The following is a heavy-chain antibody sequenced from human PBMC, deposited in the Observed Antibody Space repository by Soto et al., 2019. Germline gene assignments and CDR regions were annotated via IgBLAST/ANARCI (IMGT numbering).Heavy chain of an antibody. J-gene: IGHJ6*02. V-gene: IGHV1-69*01. Sequence: QVQLVQSGAEVKEPGSSVRVSCKASGGTFANFIMNWVRQTPGQGIEWMGGIVPMFGTPTYAEKFKGRVTISATGSTSTAYMELTSLRSEDTAVYYCARNGTYSSSLSQYSGMDVWGQGTTVTVS. D-gene: IGHD6-6*01. CDR1: GGTFANFI. CDR3: ARNGTYSSSLSQYSGMDV. CDR2: IVPMFGTP.